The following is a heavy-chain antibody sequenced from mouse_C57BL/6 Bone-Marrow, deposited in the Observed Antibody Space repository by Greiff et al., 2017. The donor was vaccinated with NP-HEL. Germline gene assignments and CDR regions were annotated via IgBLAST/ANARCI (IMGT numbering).Heavy chain of an antibody. J-gene: IGHJ2*01. V-gene: IGHV1-39*01. CDR1: GYSFTDYN. Sequence: VQLKESGPELVKPGASVKISCKASGYSFTDYNMNWVKQSNGKSLEWIGVINPNYGTTRYNQKFKGKATLTVDQSSSTAYMQLNSLTSEDSAVYYCRLIGLYYFDYWGQGTTLTVSS. CDR2: INPNYGTT. CDR3: RLIGLYYFDY.